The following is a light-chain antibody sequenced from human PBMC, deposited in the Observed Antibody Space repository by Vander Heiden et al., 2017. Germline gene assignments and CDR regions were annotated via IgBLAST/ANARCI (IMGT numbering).Light chain of an antibody. CDR1: QSVVYSSNNKNY. CDR2: WAS. CDR3: QQYYSTPYT. Sequence: DIVMTPSPHSLPVSLGERATINCKSSQSVVYSSNNKNYLAWYQQKPGQPPKLLIYWASTRESGVPDRFSGSGSGTDFTLTISSLQAEDVAVYYCQQYYSTPYTFGQGTKLEIK. J-gene: IGKJ2*01. V-gene: IGKV4-1*01.